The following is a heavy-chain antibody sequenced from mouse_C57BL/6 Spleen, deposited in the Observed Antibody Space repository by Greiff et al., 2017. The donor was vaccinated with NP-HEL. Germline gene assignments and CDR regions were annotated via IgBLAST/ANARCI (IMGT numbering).Heavy chain of an antibody. V-gene: IGHV5-4*03. Sequence: EVKLVESGGGLVKPGGSLKLSCAASGFTFSSYAMSWVRQTPEKRLEWVATISDGGSYTYYPDNVKGRFTISRDNAKNNLYLQMSHLKSEDTAMYYCARSNWDYYFDYWGQGTTLTVSS. CDR1: GFTFSSYA. CDR3: ARSNWDYYFDY. J-gene: IGHJ2*01. D-gene: IGHD4-1*02. CDR2: ISDGGSYT.